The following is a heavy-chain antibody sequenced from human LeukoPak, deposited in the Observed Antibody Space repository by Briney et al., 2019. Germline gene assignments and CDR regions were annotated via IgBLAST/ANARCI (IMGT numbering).Heavy chain of an antibody. CDR2: ISYSGANS. D-gene: IGHD3-16*02. CDR1: GFTFSGSD. V-gene: IGHV3-23*01. CDR3: ARDMQLST. J-gene: IGHJ3*01. Sequence: PGGSLRLSCAASGFTFSGSDMIWVPQAPGKGLEWVSLISYSGANSCYTDSVRGRSTISRDNSKDTLFLQMNSLRAEDTAIYYCARDMQLSTWGLGTMVTVCS.